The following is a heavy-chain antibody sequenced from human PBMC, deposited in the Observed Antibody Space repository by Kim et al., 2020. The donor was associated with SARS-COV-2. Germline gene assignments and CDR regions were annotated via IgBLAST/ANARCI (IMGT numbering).Heavy chain of an antibody. CDR3: ARGVVVPAAPIYYYYGMDV. V-gene: IGHV4-34*01. J-gene: IGHJ6*01. CDR2: INHSGST. CDR1: GGSFSGYY. Sequence: SETLSLTCAVYGGSFSGYYWSWIRQPPGKGLEWIGEINHSGSTNYNPSLKSRVTISVDTSKNQFSLKLSSVTAADTAVYYCARGVVVPAAPIYYYYGMDV. D-gene: IGHD2-2*01.